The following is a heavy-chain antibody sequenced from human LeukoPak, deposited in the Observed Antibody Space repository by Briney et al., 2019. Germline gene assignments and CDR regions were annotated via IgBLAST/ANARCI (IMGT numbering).Heavy chain of an antibody. CDR2: IYYSGNT. Sequence: ETLSLTCTVSGVSISSSNSYWGWIRQPPGKGLEWIGSIYYSGNTYYNASLKSRVTISVDTSKNQFSLKLSSVTAADTAVYYCARDPYYDILTGPSPNWFDPWGQGTLVTVSS. CDR1: GVSISSSNSY. CDR3: ARDPYYDILTGPSPNWFDP. V-gene: IGHV4-39*07. D-gene: IGHD3-9*01. J-gene: IGHJ5*02.